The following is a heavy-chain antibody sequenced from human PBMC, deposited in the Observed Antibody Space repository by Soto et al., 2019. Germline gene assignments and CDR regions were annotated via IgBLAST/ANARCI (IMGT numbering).Heavy chain of an antibody. CDR2: ISSNGGST. CDR3: ARVGCSGGSCSLSGYYYYMDV. V-gene: IGHV3-64*01. D-gene: IGHD2-15*01. CDR1: GFTFSSYA. Sequence: GGSLRLSCAASGFTFSSYAMHWVLQAPGKGLEYVSAISSNGGSTYYANSVKGRFTISRDNSKNTLYLQMGSLRAEDMAVYYCARVGCSGGSCSLSGYYYYMDVWGKGTTVTVSS. J-gene: IGHJ6*03.